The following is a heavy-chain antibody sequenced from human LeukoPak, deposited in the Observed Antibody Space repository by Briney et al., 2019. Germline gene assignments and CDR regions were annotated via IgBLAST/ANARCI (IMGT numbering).Heavy chain of an antibody. CDR3: AREIKRIVVVPAAPGY. Sequence: GGSLRLSCAASGFTFSSYSMNWVRLAPGKGLEWVSSISSSSSYIYYADSVKGRFTISRDNSKNTLYLQMNSLRAEDTAVYYCAREIKRIVVVPAAPGYWGQGTLVTVSS. V-gene: IGHV3-21*01. D-gene: IGHD2-2*01. CDR2: ISSSSSYI. J-gene: IGHJ4*02. CDR1: GFTFSSYS.